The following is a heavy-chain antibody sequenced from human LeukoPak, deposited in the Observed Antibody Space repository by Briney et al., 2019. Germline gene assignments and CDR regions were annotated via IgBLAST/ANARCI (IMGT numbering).Heavy chain of an antibody. CDR3: ARGAAAGHYYYYYMDV. CDR2: INPNSGGT. V-gene: IGHV1-2*02. Sequence: GASVTVSFKASGYTFTGYYMHWVRQAPGQGREWMGWINPNSGGTNYAQKFQGRVTMTRDTSISTAYMQLSRLRSDDTAVYYCARGAAAGHYYYYYMDVWGKGTTVTVSS. D-gene: IGHD6-13*01. J-gene: IGHJ6*03. CDR1: GYTFTGYY.